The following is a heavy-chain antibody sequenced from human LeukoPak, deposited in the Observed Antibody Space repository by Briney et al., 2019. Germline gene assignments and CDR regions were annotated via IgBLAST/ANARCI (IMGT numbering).Heavy chain of an antibody. CDR1: GYTFTSYD. CDR3: ARGTTGTSLRSYYYYYMDV. D-gene: IGHD1-1*01. Sequence: ASVKVSCKASGYTFTSYDINWVRQATGQGLEWMGWMNPNSGNTGYAQKFQGRVTMTRNTSISTAYMELSSLRSEDTAVYYCARGTTGTSLRSYYYYYMDVWGKGTTVTVSS. V-gene: IGHV1-8*01. CDR2: MNPNSGNT. J-gene: IGHJ6*03.